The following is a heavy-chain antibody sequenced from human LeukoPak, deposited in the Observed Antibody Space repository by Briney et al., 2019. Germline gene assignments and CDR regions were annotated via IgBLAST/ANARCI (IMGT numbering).Heavy chain of an antibody. Sequence: KAGGSLRLSCAASGFTFSSYSMNGVRQAPGKGLGWVSSISSSSSYIYYADSVKGRFTISRDNAKNSLYLQMNSLRAEDTAVYYCARDYGSGSYYDYWGQGTLVTVSS. CDR1: GFTFSSYS. V-gene: IGHV3-21*01. J-gene: IGHJ4*02. D-gene: IGHD3-10*01. CDR2: ISSSSSYI. CDR3: ARDYGSGSYYDY.